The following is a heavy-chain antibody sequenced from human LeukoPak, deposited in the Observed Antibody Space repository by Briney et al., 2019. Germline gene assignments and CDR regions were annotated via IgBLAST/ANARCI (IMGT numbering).Heavy chain of an antibody. CDR3: ARSVYYDSSDRYGMDV. D-gene: IGHD3-22*01. Sequence: GASVKVSCKASGYTFTSYAMHWVRQAPGQRLEWMGWINAGNGNTKYSQKFQGRVTITRDTSASTAYMELSSLRSEDTAVYYCARSVYYDSSDRYGMDVWGQGTTVTVSS. CDR1: GYTFTSYA. CDR2: INAGNGNT. V-gene: IGHV1-3*01. J-gene: IGHJ6*02.